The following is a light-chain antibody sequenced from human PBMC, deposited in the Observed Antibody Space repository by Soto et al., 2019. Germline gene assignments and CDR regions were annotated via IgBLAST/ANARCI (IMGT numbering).Light chain of an antibody. CDR3: MQCTHWPFT. CDR1: QGLVYSDGNIY. V-gene: IGKV2-30*01. CDR2: KIS. J-gene: IGKJ2*01. Sequence: EAVMTQSPLSLPVTLGQPASISCTSTQGLVYSDGNIYLNWFHQRPGQSPRRLIHKISDRDSGVPDRFSGSGSGTDFTLEISRVEAEDVGIYYCMQCTHWPFTFGQGTKLEIK.